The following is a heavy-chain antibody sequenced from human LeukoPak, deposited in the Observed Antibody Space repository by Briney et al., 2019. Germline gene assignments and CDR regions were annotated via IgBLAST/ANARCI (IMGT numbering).Heavy chain of an antibody. Sequence: GGSLRLSCAASGFTFSSYGMHWVRQAPGKGLEWVSFIRYDGSNEYYADSVRGRFTISRDNSKNTLYLQMNSLRAEDTAVYYCARAVAAAGTRYYYYYMDVWGKGTTVTISS. V-gene: IGHV3-30*02. D-gene: IGHD6-13*01. CDR1: GFTFSSYG. J-gene: IGHJ6*03. CDR3: ARAVAAAGTRYYYYYMDV. CDR2: IRYDGSNE.